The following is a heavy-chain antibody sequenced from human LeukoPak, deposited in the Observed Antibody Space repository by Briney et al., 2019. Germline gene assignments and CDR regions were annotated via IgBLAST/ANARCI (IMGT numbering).Heavy chain of an antibody. Sequence: SETLSLTCTVSGGSISSYYWSWIRQPPGKGLEWIGHIYYSGSTNYNPSLKSRVTISIDTSKNQFSLRLSSVTAADTAVYYCARRAAGCSYGWGQGTLVTVSS. D-gene: IGHD5-18*01. CDR1: GGSISSYY. V-gene: IGHV4-59*01. J-gene: IGHJ4*02. CDR3: ARRAAGCSYG. CDR2: IYYSGST.